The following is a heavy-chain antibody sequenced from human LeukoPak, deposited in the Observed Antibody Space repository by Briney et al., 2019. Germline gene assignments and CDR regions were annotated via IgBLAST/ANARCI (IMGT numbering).Heavy chain of an antibody. CDR1: GFTFSSYG. J-gene: IGHJ4*02. D-gene: IGHD2-15*01. CDR3: AKERGSGGGLDS. CDR2: ISYDGSNK. Sequence: GRSLRLSCAASGFTFSSYGMHWVRQAPGKGLEWVAVISYDGSNKYYADSVKGRFTISRDNSKNTLYLQMNSLRAEDTAVYYCAKERGSGGGLDSWGQGTLVT. V-gene: IGHV3-30*18.